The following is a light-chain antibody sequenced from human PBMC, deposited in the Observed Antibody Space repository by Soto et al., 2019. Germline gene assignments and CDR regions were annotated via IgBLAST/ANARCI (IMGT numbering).Light chain of an antibody. CDR1: QAINFY. Sequence: DIQMTQSPSSLSASVGDRVTITCRASQAINFYLAWYQQKPGKLPSLLIYGASTLHSGVPSRFSGSGSGTDFTLTISSLQPEDVATYYCQKYNSAPLTFGGGTRVEIK. CDR2: GAS. J-gene: IGKJ4*01. V-gene: IGKV1-27*01. CDR3: QKYNSAPLT.